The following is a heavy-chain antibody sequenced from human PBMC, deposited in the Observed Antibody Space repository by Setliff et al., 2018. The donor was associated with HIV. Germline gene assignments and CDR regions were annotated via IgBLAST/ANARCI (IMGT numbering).Heavy chain of an antibody. J-gene: IGHJ6*03. Sequence: SETLSLTCSVSGVSTSSSTYYWGWIRQPPGKGLEWIGYIFYTGSTYYNPSLKSRVTISVDTSKNQFSLKLSSVTAADTAVYYCARHGYDPLYYYYYMDVWGKGTTVTVSS. CDR2: IFYTGST. CDR3: ARHGYDPLYYYYYMDV. CDR1: GVSTSSSTYY. D-gene: IGHD5-12*01. V-gene: IGHV4-39*07.